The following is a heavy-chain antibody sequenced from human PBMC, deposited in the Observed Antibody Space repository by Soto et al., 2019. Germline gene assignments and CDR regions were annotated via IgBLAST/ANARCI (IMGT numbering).Heavy chain of an antibody. CDR3: ARSKGYYGVWSEYQPLDF. CDR2: IVPMCVTA. CDR1: GGIFSSYA. D-gene: IGHD3-3*01. J-gene: IGHJ4*02. Sequence: QVQLVQSGAEVKKPGSSVNVSCKASGGIFSSYAISWVRQAPGQGLEWMGGIVPMCVTANYPKTFQGRVTITADRSSSTVFMELSSLRSDDTAVYYCARSKGYYGVWSEYQPLDFWGQGPLVTGSS. V-gene: IGHV1-69*06.